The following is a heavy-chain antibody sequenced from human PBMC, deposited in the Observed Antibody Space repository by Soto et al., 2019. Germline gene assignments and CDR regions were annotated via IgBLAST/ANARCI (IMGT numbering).Heavy chain of an antibody. Sequence: QVQLVESGGGVVQPGRSLRLSCAASGFTFSNFGMHWVRRAPGKGLEWVAFISYYGGDEFYADSVKGRVTISRDNSKNTLYLQRNGLRTEDTAVYFCAKVYGDYNDDYSHMAVWGKGTTVTVSS. CDR3: AKVYGDYNDDYSHMAV. V-gene: IGHV3-30*18. CDR1: GFTFSNFG. D-gene: IGHD4-17*01. J-gene: IGHJ6*03. CDR2: ISYYGGDE.